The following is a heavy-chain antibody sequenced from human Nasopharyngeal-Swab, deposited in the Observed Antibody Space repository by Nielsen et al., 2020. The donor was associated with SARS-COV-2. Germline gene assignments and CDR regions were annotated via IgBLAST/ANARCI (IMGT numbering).Heavy chain of an antibody. V-gene: IGHV3-21*01. Sequence: GGSLRLSCAASGFTFNNYNFNWVRQAPGKGLEWVSSISSSSSYIYYADSVKGRFTISRDNAKNSLYLQMNSLRAEDTAPYYCARDGLDYDFWSAYFMDVWGQGTTVTVSS. CDR1: GFTFNNYN. CDR2: ISSSSSYI. D-gene: IGHD3-3*01. CDR3: ARDGLDYDFWSAYFMDV. J-gene: IGHJ6*02.